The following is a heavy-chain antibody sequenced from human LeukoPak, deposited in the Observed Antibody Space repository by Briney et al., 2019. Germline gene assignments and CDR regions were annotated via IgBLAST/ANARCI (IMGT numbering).Heavy chain of an antibody. CDR3: AKDFVGPGSSSNY. J-gene: IGHJ4*02. D-gene: IGHD6-6*01. CDR2: ISGAGGST. Sequence: QRGGSLRLSCAASGFTFDDYAMHWAREAPGKGLECLSHISGAGGSTYYADSVKGRFTISRDNSNNSMYLQMNSLRTEDTPLYYGAKDFVGPGSSSNYWGQGTLVTVSS. V-gene: IGHV3-43*02. CDR1: GFTFDDYA.